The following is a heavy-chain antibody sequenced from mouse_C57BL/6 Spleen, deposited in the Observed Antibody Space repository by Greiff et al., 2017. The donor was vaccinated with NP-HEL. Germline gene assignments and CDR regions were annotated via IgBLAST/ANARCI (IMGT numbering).Heavy chain of an antibody. J-gene: IGHJ2*01. D-gene: IGHD2-10*02. CDR2: IYPGSGST. CDR1: GYTFTSYW. Sequence: VQLQQSGAELVKPGASVKMSCKASGYTFTSYWITWVKQRPGQGLEWIGDIYPGSGSTNYNEKFKSKATLTVDTSSSTAYMQLSSLTSEDSAVYYCARKGGYGNYFDYWGQSTTLTVSS. CDR3: ARKGGYGNYFDY. V-gene: IGHV1-55*01.